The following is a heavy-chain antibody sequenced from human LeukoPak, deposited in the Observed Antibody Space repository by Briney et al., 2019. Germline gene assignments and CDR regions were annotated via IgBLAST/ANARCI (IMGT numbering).Heavy chain of an antibody. Sequence: GGSLRPSCVVSGFSFSDSYMTWLRQAPGKGLEWVANIKQDGSEKYYVDSVKGRFTISRDNAKNSLYLQMNSLRAEDTAVYYCARARRVVAAFHFDYWGQGTLVTVSS. CDR1: GFSFSDSY. CDR3: ARARRVVAAFHFDY. J-gene: IGHJ4*02. CDR2: IKQDGSEK. V-gene: IGHV3-7*01. D-gene: IGHD2-15*01.